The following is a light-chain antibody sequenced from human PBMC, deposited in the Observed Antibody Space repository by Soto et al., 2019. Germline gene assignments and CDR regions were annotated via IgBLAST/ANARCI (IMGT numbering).Light chain of an antibody. V-gene: IGKV3-11*01. CDR3: QQRSNWPPIT. CDR2: DAS. Sequence: EIVLPQSPATLSLSPGERATLXCRASQSVSRYLAWYQQKPGQAPRLLIYDASNRATGIPARFSGSGSGTDFTLTISSLEPEDFAVYYCQQRSNWPPITFGQGTRLEIK. CDR1: QSVSRY. J-gene: IGKJ5*01.